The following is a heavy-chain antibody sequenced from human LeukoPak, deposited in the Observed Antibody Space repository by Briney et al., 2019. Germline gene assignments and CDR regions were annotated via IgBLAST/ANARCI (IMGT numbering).Heavy chain of an antibody. Sequence: GGSLRLSCAASGFSFSNYWMGWVRQAPGKGLACVANIKTDGSETYYVDSVKGRFTISRDNAKNSLFLQMNSLRTEDTAIYYCVSAIRGSPIDYWGQGTLVSVPS. V-gene: IGHV3-7*01. CDR2: IKTDGSET. CDR3: VSAIRGSPIDY. CDR1: GFSFSNYW. J-gene: IGHJ4*02. D-gene: IGHD3-10*01.